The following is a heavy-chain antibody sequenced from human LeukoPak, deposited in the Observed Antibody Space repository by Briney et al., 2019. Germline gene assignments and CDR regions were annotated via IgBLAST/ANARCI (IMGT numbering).Heavy chain of an antibody. J-gene: IGHJ4*02. D-gene: IGHD6-19*01. CDR3: ARGGIAVAGSTRGQFDY. CDR2: ISYDGSNK. CDR1: GFTFSSYA. Sequence: SGRSLRLSCAASGFTFSSYAMHGVRQAPGKGLEWVAVISYDGSNKYYADSVKGRFTISRDNSKNTLYLQMNSLRAEDTAVYYCARGGIAVAGSTRGQFDYWGQGTLVTVSS. V-gene: IGHV3-30-3*01.